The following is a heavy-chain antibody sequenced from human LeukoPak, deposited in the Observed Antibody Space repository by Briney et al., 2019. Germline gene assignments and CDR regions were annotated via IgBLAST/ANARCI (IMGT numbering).Heavy chain of an antibody. D-gene: IGHD2-2*02. J-gene: IGHJ4*02. CDR3: AKSRYQLLYPAYFDY. V-gene: IGHV3-9*03. Sequence: GRSLRLSCAASGFTFDDYAMHWVRQAPGKGLEWVSGISWNSGSIGYADSVKGRFTISRDNAKNSLYLQMNSLRAEDMALYYCAKSRYQLLYPAYFDYWGQGTLVTVSS. CDR1: GFTFDDYA. CDR2: ISWNSGSI.